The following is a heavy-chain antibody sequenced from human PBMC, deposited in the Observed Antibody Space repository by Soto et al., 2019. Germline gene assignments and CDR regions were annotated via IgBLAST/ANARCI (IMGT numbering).Heavy chain of an antibody. D-gene: IGHD3-22*01. CDR1: GYTFIRYG. V-gene: IGHV1-18*01. CDR2: ISGYNDYT. CDR3: ARGGYYDNACEKLSYYGLDV. Sequence: QVQLVQSAAEMKKPGASVKVSCKASGYTFIRYGITWVRQAPGQGLEWMGWISGYNDYTNYAHKLKGRGTLTAETSRRTVYRELRSITSDDTGVYYCARGGYYDNACEKLSYYGLDVWGQGTTVTVSS. J-gene: IGHJ6*02.